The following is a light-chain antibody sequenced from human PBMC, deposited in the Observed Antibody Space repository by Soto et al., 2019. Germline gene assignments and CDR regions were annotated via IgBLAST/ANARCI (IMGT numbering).Light chain of an antibody. CDR2: GAS. J-gene: IGKJ1*01. Sequence: EIVLTHSQGTLSLSPCERATLSCRASQSVTNNYLAWYQQKPSQAPRLLIFGASSRAAGIPDRFSGSGSGTDFTLAIGRLEPEGFAVYYCQQYGRSPWTFGQGTKVDIK. CDR3: QQYGRSPWT. V-gene: IGKV3-20*01. CDR1: QSVTNNY.